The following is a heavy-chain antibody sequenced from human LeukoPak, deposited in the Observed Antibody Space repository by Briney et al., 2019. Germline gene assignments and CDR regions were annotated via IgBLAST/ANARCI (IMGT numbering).Heavy chain of an antibody. CDR2: ISAYNGNT. D-gene: IGHD3-10*01. Sequence: ASVKVSCKASGYTFTSYGISWVRQAPGQGLEWMGWISAYNGNTNYAQKLQGRVTMTTDTSTSTAYMELRSLRSDDTAVNYCARDLRGSGSYPRSGMDVWGKGTTVTVSS. V-gene: IGHV1-18*01. J-gene: IGHJ6*03. CDR1: GYTFTSYG. CDR3: ARDLRGSGSYPRSGMDV.